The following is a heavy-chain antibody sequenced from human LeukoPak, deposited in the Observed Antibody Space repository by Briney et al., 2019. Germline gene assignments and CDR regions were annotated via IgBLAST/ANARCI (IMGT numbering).Heavy chain of an antibody. D-gene: IGHD2-15*01. J-gene: IGHJ4*02. CDR3: ARDHCSGGNCNVYYDF. Sequence: ASVKVSCKASGYTFTSYGISWVRQAPGQGLEWMGWISTYSDKTNYVQRLQGRVTMTTDTSTSTAYMELRSLTSDDTAVYYCARDHCSGGNCNVYYDFWGQGALVTVSS. V-gene: IGHV1-18*01. CDR1: GYTFTSYG. CDR2: ISTYSDKT.